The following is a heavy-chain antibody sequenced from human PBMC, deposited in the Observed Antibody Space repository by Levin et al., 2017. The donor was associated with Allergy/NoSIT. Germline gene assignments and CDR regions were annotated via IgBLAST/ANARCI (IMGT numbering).Heavy chain of an antibody. V-gene: IGHV3-23*01. CDR3: APGIAVTGSPTKS. CDR1: GFAFSNYD. CDR2: IRDNGRRT. Sequence: GESLKISCSASGFAFSNYDMSWVRQAPGKGLEWVSAIRDNGRRTFYADTVKGRFTISRDNSKNTVSLQMNSLRADDTALYYCAPGIAVTGSPTKSWGQGTLVTVS. J-gene: IGHJ5*02. D-gene: IGHD6-19*01.